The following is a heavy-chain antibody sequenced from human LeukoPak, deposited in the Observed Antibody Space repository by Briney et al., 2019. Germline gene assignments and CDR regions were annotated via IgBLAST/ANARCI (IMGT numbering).Heavy chain of an antibody. CDR1: GGSISSYY. J-gene: IGHJ1*01. V-gene: IGHV4-59*01. Sequence: SETLSLTCTVSGGSISSYYWSWIRQPPGKGLEWIGYIYYSGSTTYNPSLNSRVTISVGTSKNQFSLKLSSVTAADTAVYYCARGDLAEYFQNWGQGTLVIVSS. CDR2: IYYSGST. CDR3: ARGDLAEYFQN.